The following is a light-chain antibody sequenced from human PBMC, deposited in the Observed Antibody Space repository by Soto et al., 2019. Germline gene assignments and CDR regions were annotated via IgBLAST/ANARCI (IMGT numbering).Light chain of an antibody. V-gene: IGLV2-14*01. CDR2: EVT. CDR3: SSYTNINTRACV. J-gene: IGLJ1*01. CDR1: IGDIGSYNR. Sequence: QSALTQPASVSGSPGQSITISCTGTIGDIGSYNRVYWYQQHPGKAPKLIIYEVTDRPSGVSNRFSGSKSGNTASLTISGLQAEDEAEYYCSSYTNINTRACVFGTGTKVTVL.